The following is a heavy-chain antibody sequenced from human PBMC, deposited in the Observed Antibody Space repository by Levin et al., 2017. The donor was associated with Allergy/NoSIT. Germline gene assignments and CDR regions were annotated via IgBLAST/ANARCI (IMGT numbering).Heavy chain of an antibody. CDR3: ARDADPDIVVVVAATPVYGMDV. Sequence: GESLKISCAASGFTFSDYYMSWIRQAPGKGLEWVSYISSSGSTIYYADSVKGRFTISRDNAKNSLYLQMNSLRAEDTAVYYCARDADPDIVVVVAATPVYGMDVWGQGTTVTVSS. CDR2: ISSSGSTI. CDR1: GFTFSDYY. D-gene: IGHD2-15*01. V-gene: IGHV3-11*01. J-gene: IGHJ6*02.